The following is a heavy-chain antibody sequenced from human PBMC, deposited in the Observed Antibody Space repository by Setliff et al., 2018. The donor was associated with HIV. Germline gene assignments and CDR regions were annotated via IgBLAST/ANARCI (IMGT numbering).Heavy chain of an antibody. CDR3: ARDRSNYGSGSSAYNWFDP. CDR2: VFASGTT. CDR1: GGSLGGYY. J-gene: IGHJ5*02. Sequence: SETLSLTCTVSGGSLGGYYWSWIRQPARERLEWIGRVFASGTTNYNPSLKSRVSMSIDTSKDQFSLNLNSVTAADTAVYFCARDRSNYGSGSSAYNWFDPWGLGSLGTVS. D-gene: IGHD3-10*01. V-gene: IGHV4-4*07.